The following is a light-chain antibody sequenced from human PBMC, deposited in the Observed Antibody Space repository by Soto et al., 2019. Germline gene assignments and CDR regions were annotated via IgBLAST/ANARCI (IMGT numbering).Light chain of an antibody. V-gene: IGKV3-15*01. J-gene: IGKJ3*01. CDR2: DAS. Sequence: EIVMTQSPATLSVSPGERATLSCRASQSVRSNLAWYQQEPRQAPRLLIYDASTRATGIPARFSGSGSGTEFTLTISSLQSEDSAIYYCQQYNNWPPLTLGPGTKVDIK. CDR3: QQYNNWPPLT. CDR1: QSVRSN.